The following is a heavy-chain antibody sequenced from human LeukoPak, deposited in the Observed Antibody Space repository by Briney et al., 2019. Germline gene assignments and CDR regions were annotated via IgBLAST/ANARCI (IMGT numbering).Heavy chain of an antibody. CDR2: IKEDGSEK. Sequence: PGGSLRLSCAASGFRLSRYWMSWVRQAPGKGLEWLANIKEDGSEKYYVDSVKGRFTISRDNAENSLYLQMNSRRAEDTAVYYCARVADYGDYFDYWGQGTLVTVSS. CDR3: ARVADYGDYFDY. J-gene: IGHJ4*02. V-gene: IGHV3-7*01. CDR1: GFRLSRYW. D-gene: IGHD4-17*01.